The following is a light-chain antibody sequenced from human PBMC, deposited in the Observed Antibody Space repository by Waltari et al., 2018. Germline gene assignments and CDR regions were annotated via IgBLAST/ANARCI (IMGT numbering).Light chain of an antibody. CDR2: DVS. V-gene: IGLV2-11*01. CDR3: SSYAGSNTWV. Sequence: QAALTQPPSVSGSPGQSVTISCTGTSSDIGGYNYVSWYQQHPGKAPKLMIYDVSNRPSGVPDRFSCSKSGNTASLTIAGLQAEDEADYYRSSYAGSNTWVFGGGTRLTV. J-gene: IGLJ2*01. CDR1: SSDIGGYNY.